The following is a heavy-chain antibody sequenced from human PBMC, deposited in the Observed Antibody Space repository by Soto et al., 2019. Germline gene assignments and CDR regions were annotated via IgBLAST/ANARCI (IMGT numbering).Heavy chain of an antibody. D-gene: IGHD3-22*01. CDR3: SLGYYEGDAFDI. J-gene: IGHJ3*02. Sequence: SETLSLTCTVSGGSISSSSYYWGWIRQPPGKGLEWIGSIYYSGSTYYNPSLKSRVTISVDTSKNQFSLKLSSVTAADTAVYYCSLGYYEGDAFDIWGQGTMVTVSS. CDR1: GGSISSSSYY. V-gene: IGHV4-39*01. CDR2: IYYSGST.